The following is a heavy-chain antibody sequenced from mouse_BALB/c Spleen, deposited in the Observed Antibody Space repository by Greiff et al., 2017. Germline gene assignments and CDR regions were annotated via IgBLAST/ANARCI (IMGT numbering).Heavy chain of an antibody. J-gene: IGHJ1*01. Sequence: EVKLMESGGGLVKPGGSLKLSCAASGFTFSSYTMSWVRQTPEKRLEWVATISSGGGNTYYPDSVKGRFTISRDNAKNNLYLQMSSLRSEDTALYYCARGGDYYGSSYDWYFDVWGAGTTVTVS. D-gene: IGHD1-1*01. CDR2: ISSGGGNT. CDR1: GFTFSSYT. V-gene: IGHV5-9*03. CDR3: ARGGDYYGSSYDWYFDV.